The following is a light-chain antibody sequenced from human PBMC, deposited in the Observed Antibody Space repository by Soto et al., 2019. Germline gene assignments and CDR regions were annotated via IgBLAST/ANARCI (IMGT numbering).Light chain of an antibody. CDR3: QHANSFPPALT. Sequence: DIQMTQSPSSVSASVGDRVTITCRASQGISSWLAWYQQKPGKAPKLLIYAASSLQSRAPSRMRGSGSKTDFTLTISSPQPEDFATYHSQHANSFPPALTFGGGTKVEIK. CDR1: QGISSW. CDR2: AAS. J-gene: IGKJ4*01. V-gene: IGKV1-12*01.